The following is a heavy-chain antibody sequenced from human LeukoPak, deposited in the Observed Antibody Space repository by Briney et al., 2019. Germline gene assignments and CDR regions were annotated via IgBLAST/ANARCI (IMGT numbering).Heavy chain of an antibody. D-gene: IGHD1-14*01. J-gene: IGHJ5*02. Sequence: ASVKVSCKTSGYPFTTYEINWVRQAAGQGLEWMGWVHPDSGYADYAQKFQGRVTMTSDTSISTAYMELSSLRSDDTAVYFCARGPRNDPWGQGTLITVSS. CDR1: GYPFTTYE. CDR2: VHPDSGYA. CDR3: ARGPRNDP. V-gene: IGHV1-8*01.